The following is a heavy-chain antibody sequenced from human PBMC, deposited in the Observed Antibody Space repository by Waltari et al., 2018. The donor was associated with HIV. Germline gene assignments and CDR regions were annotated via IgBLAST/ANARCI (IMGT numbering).Heavy chain of an antibody. D-gene: IGHD1-26*01. CDR2: IYYSGVT. J-gene: IGHJ4*02. Sequence: QVQLQESGPGLVKPSETLSLNCTVSGGSISYYSWTWIRQPPGKGLEWIGYIYYSGVTNYNPSIKSGYTTRLGPSQGQFALRRRSVTAAGPAGDYCAPHSRGNGSPQNWDQGTLVTGSS. CDR1: GGSISYYS. CDR3: APHSRGNGSPQN. V-gene: IGHV4-59*08.